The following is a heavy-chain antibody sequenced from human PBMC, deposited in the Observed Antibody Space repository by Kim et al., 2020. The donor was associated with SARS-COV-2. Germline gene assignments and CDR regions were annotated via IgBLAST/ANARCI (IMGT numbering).Heavy chain of an antibody. CDR2: IYYSGST. CDR1: GGSISSYY. J-gene: IGHJ5*02. Sequence: SETLSLTCTVSGGSISSYYWSWIRQPPGKGLEWIGYIYYSGSTNYNPSLKSRVTISVDTSKNQFSLKLSSVTAADTAVYYCARGGCSSTSCYNVWFDPWG. V-gene: IGHV4-59*13. CDR3: ARGGCSSTSCYNVWFDP. D-gene: IGHD2-2*02.